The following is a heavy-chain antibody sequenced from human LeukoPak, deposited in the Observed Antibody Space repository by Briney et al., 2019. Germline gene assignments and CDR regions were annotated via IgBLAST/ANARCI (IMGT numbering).Heavy chain of an antibody. CDR3: ARVRPYGAFDY. D-gene: IGHD4-17*01. Sequence: SETLSLTCTVSGGSISSGGYYWSWIRQPPGKGLEWIGEINHSGSTNYNPSLKSRVTISVDRSKNQFSLKLSSVTAADTAVYYCARVRPYGAFDYWGQGTLVTVSS. V-gene: IGHV4-39*07. CDR1: GGSISSGGYY. CDR2: INHSGST. J-gene: IGHJ4*02.